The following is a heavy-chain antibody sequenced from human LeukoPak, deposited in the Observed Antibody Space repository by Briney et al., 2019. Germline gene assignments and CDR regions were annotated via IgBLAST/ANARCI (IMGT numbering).Heavy chain of an antibody. V-gene: IGHV3-30*18. Sequence: GGSLRLSCAASGFTFSSYGMHWVRQAPGKGLEWVAVISHDGSNKYYADSVKGRFTISRDNSKNTLYLQMNSLRAEDTAVYYCAKDLGGSSGWYSGIFDNRGQGTLVTVSS. D-gene: IGHD6-19*01. CDR1: GFTFSSYG. CDR2: ISHDGSNK. CDR3: AKDLGGSSGWYSGIFDN. J-gene: IGHJ4*02.